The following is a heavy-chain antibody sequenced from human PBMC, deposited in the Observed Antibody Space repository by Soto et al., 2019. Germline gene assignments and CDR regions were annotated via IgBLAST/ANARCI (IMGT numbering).Heavy chain of an antibody. CDR1: GYTFTGYY. Sequence: SVKVSCKASGYTFTGYYMHWVRQAPGQGLEWMGWINPNSGGTNYAQKFQGWVTMTRDTSISTAYMELSRLRSDDTAVYYCARAIGGSYPSFDYWGQGTLVTVSS. V-gene: IGHV1-2*04. CDR2: INPNSGGT. CDR3: ARAIGGSYPSFDY. D-gene: IGHD1-26*01. J-gene: IGHJ4*02.